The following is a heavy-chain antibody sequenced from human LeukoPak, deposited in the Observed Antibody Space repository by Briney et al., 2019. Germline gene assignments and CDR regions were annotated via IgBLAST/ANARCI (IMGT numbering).Heavy chain of an antibody. D-gene: IGHD2-21*02. J-gene: IGHJ4*02. Sequence: GGSLRLSCAASGFTFSTYAMSWVRQAPGKGLEWVSHFGGSGGTIYYADSVKGRFTISRDNSKNTLYLQMNCLTAEDTAVYYCARSDCGGDCHLLDYWGQGTLVTVSS. CDR3: ARSDCGGDCHLLDY. CDR2: FGGSGGTI. CDR1: GFTFSTYA. V-gene: IGHV3-23*01.